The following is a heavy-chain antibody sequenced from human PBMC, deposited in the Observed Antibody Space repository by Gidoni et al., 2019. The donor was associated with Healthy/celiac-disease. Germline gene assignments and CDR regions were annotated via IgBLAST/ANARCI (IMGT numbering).Heavy chain of an antibody. V-gene: IGHV6-1*01. Sequence: QVQLQQSGPGLVKPSQTLSLTCAIPGDSVSSNSAAYTWIRQSPSRGLEWLGRTYYRSKWYNDYAVSVKSRITINPDTSKNQFSLQLNSVTPEDSAVYYCARENYYDSSGYPDYYYYGMDVWGQGTTVTVSS. J-gene: IGHJ6*02. CDR3: ARENYYDSSGYPDYYYYGMDV. D-gene: IGHD3-22*01. CDR1: GDSVSSNSAA. CDR2: TYYRSKWYN.